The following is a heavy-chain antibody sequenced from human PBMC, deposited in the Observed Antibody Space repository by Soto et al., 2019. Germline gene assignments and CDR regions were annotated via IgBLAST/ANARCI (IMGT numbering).Heavy chain of an antibody. CDR2: ISHDGSNK. V-gene: IGHV3-30-3*01. D-gene: IGHD3-22*01. Sequence: GVSLRLSFAASAFTFSSHSMHWVRQAPGKGLEWVAAISHDGSNKYHADSVKGRFTISRDNSKNTVYVQMTGLRAEDTAVYYCARTFYYESSGSNEGFDIWGQGTMVTVSS. J-gene: IGHJ3*02. CDR1: AFTFSSHS. CDR3: ARTFYYESSGSNEGFDI.